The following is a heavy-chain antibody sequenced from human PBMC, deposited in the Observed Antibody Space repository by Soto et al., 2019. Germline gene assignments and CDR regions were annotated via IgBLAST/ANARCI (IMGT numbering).Heavy chain of an antibody. CDR1: GVSISSGGYY. CDR2: IYYSGST. Sequence: PPETLSLTWTVSGVSISSGGYYCILIRQHPGKGLEYIGYIYYSGSTYYNPSLKSRVAISVDTSKNQFSLKLTSVTAADTAVYYCAAEVGFGRLGDFWGQGTLVTV. CDR3: AAEVGFGRLGDF. J-gene: IGHJ4*02. V-gene: IGHV4-31*02. D-gene: IGHD3-3*01.